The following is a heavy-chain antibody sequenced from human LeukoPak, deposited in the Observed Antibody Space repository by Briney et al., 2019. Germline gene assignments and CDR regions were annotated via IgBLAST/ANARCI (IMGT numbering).Heavy chain of an antibody. CDR3: AKFYDISTGYSDY. V-gene: IGHV3-23*01. Sequence: PGGSPRLSCAASGFTFSSYAMSWVRQAPGKGLEWVSVISGGGGSTYYADSVKGRFTISRDNSKNTLYLQMNGLRADDTAVYYCAKFYDISTGYSDYWGQGTLVTVSS. CDR1: GFTFSSYA. J-gene: IGHJ4*02. D-gene: IGHD3-9*01. CDR2: ISGGGGST.